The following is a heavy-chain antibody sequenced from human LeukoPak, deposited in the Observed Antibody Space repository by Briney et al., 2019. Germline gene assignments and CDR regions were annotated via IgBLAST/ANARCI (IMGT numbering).Heavy chain of an antibody. CDR3: AKDHRVAVATNYYYYYMDV. Sequence: PGRSLRLSCAASGFTFSSYGMHWVRQAPGKGLEWVAVIWYDGSNKYYADSVKGRFTISRDSSKNTLYLQMNSLRAEDTAVYYCAKDHRVAVATNYYYYYMDVWGKGTTVTVSS. CDR1: GFTFSSYG. D-gene: IGHD6-19*01. V-gene: IGHV3-33*06. J-gene: IGHJ6*03. CDR2: IWYDGSNK.